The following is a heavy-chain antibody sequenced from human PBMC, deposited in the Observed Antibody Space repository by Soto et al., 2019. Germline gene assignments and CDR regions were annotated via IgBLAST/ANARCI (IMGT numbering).Heavy chain of an antibody. D-gene: IGHD6-19*01. V-gene: IGHV4-34*01. CDR3: ARDIFSYSSGWYFDY. Sequence: SETLSLTCAVYGGSFSGYYWSWIRQPPGKGLEWLGEINHSGSTNYNPSLKSRVTISVDTSKNQFSLKLSSVTAADTAVYYCARDIFSYSSGWYFDYWGQGTLVTVSS. CDR2: INHSGST. CDR1: GGSFSGYY. J-gene: IGHJ4*02.